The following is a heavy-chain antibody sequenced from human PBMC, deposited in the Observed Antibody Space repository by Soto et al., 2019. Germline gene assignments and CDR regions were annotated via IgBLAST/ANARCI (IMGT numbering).Heavy chain of an antibody. V-gene: IGHV3-23*01. D-gene: IGHD5-18*01. J-gene: IGHJ6*02. CDR1: GFTFSSYA. Sequence: GGSLRLSCAASGFTFSSYAMSWVRQAPGKGLEWVSAISGSGGSTYYADSVKGRFTISRDNSKNTLYLQMNSLRAEDTAVYYCAGSVDTAMVFYYYYGMDVWGQGTTVTVSS. CDR2: ISGSGGST. CDR3: AGSVDTAMVFYYYYGMDV.